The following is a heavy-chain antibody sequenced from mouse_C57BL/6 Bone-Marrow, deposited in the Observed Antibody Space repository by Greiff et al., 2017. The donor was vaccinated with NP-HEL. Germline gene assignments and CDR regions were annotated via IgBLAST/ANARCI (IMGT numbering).Heavy chain of an antibody. Sequence: EVQLQESGPGLVKPSQSLSLTCSVTGYSITSGYYWNWLRQFPGNQLEWMGYISYDGSNNYNPSLKNRISITRDTSKNQFFLKLNSVTTENTATYYWARDGGLRRRYFDYWGQGTTLTVSS. V-gene: IGHV3-6*01. J-gene: IGHJ2*01. D-gene: IGHD2-4*01. CDR3: ARDGGLRRRYFDY. CDR1: GYSITSGYY. CDR2: ISYDGSN.